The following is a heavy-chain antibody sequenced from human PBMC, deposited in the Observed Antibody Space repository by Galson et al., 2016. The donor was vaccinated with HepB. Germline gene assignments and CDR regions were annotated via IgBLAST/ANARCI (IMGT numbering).Heavy chain of an antibody. CDR2: ISYDGSYS. CDR1: GFSFSTYA. J-gene: IGHJ6*02. CDR3: VRDMAPGGAGV. V-gene: IGHV3-30*03. D-gene: IGHD3-16*01. Sequence: SLRLSCAASGFSFSTYAMHWVRQAPGKGLEWVALISYDGSYSSYADSVKGRFTISRDDARNSLYLQMNSLEPEDSALYYCVRDMAPGGAGVWGQGTTVTVSS.